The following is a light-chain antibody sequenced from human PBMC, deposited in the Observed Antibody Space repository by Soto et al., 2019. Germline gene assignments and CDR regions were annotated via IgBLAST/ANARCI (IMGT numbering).Light chain of an antibody. CDR3: QQYGSSPWMYT. Sequence: EIVLTQSPGTLSLSPGERATLSCRASQSVDRRYLAWYQQKPGQAPRLLIYGASSRATGIPDRFSGSGSGTDFTLTISRLEPDDSAVYYCQQYGSSPWMYTFGQGTKLEIK. J-gene: IGKJ2*01. V-gene: IGKV3-20*01. CDR1: QSVDRRY. CDR2: GAS.